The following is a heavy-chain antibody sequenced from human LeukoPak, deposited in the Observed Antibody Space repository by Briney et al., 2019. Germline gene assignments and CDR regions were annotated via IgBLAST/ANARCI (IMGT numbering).Heavy chain of an antibody. CDR3: TIGYGEAGY. D-gene: IGHD4-17*01. J-gene: IGHJ4*02. CDR2: IKSKTDGGAT. Sequence: GGSLRLSCAASGFTFSNAWMSWVRRAPGKGLEWVGRIKSKTDGGATDYAAPVKGRFTISRDDSRTTVNLQMNSLKTEDTAVYYCTIGYGEAGYWGQGTLVTVSS. CDR1: GFTFSNAW. V-gene: IGHV3-15*01.